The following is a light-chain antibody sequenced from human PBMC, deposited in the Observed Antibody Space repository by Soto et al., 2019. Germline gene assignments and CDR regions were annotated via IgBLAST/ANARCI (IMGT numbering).Light chain of an antibody. CDR1: QSVSSSY. V-gene: IGKV3-20*01. Sequence: ETVLTHSPASLSVSPWERRTLYCSASQSVSSSYLAWYQQKPGQAPRLLIHGASSRATGIPDRISGSGSGTDFTLTISRLEPEDFAVYYCQQYGSSPITFGQGTRLEI. CDR2: GAS. CDR3: QQYGSSPIT. J-gene: IGKJ5*01.